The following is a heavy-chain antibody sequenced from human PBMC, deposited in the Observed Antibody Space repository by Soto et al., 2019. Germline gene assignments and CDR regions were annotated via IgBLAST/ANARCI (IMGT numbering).Heavy chain of an antibody. V-gene: IGHV3-48*04. J-gene: IGHJ6*03. D-gene: IGHD1-1*01. Sequence: GGSLRLSCAASGFTFSSYAMSWVRQAPGKGLEWVSYISSSGSTIYYADSVKGRFTISRDNAKNSLYLQMNSLRAEDTAVYYCARGPWIEDYYMDVWGKGTTVTVSS. CDR2: ISSSGSTI. CDR3: ARGPWIEDYYMDV. CDR1: GFTFSSYA.